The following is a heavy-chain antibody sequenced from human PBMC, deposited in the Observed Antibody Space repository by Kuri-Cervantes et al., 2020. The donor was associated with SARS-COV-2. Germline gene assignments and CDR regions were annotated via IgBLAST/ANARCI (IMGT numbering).Heavy chain of an antibody. CDR3: ARPTASSSWPFYY. CDR2: IYYSGST. J-gene: IGHJ4*02. Sequence: SETLSLTCTVSGGSISSSSYYWGWIRQPPGKGLEWIGSIYYSGSTYYNPSLKSRVTISVDTSKNQFSLKLSSVTAADTAVYYCARPTASSSWPFYYWGQGTLVTVSS. CDR1: GGSISSSSYY. V-gene: IGHV4-39*01. D-gene: IGHD6-13*01.